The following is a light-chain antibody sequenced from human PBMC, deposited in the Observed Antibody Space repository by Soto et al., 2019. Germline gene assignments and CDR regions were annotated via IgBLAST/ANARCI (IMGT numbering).Light chain of an antibody. Sequence: DIQMTQSPSTLSASVGERVTIICRASQSINRWLAWYQQKPGKAPKLLIYSASVLQSGVPPRFSGSGSGTEFTLTISSLQPDDFATYFCQQYIRFSWTFGQGTKVEI. J-gene: IGKJ1*01. CDR1: QSINRW. V-gene: IGKV1-5*03. CDR2: SAS. CDR3: QQYIRFSWT.